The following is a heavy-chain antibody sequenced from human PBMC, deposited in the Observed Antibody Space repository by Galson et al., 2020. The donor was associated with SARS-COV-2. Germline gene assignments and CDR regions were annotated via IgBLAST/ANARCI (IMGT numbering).Heavy chain of an antibody. CDR1: GFTFDDYA. CDR3: AKGRDYYDSSGYYFDAFDI. J-gene: IGHJ3*02. V-gene: IGHV3-9*01. Sequence: SLKISCAASGFTFDDYAMHWVRQAPGKGLEWVSGISWNSGSIGYADSVKGRFTISRDNAKNSLYLQMNSLRAEDTALYYCAKGRDYYDSSGYYFDAFDIWGQGTMVTVSS. CDR2: ISWNSGSI. D-gene: IGHD3-22*01.